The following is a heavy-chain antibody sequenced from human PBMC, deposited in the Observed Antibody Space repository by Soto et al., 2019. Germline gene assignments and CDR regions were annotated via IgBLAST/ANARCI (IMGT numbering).Heavy chain of an antibody. CDR1: GGTFSSYA. CDR2: IIPIFGTA. Sequence: GASVKVSCKASGGTFSSYAISWVRQAPGQGLEWMGGIIPIFGTANYAQKFQGRVTITADESTSTAYMELSSLRSEDTAVYYCARGSGAIVVVTAMFDPWGQGPLVTVSS. D-gene: IGHD2-21*02. CDR3: ARGSGAIVVVTAMFDP. V-gene: IGHV1-69*13. J-gene: IGHJ5*02.